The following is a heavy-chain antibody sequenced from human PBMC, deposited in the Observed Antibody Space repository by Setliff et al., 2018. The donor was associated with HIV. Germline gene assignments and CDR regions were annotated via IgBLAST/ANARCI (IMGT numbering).Heavy chain of an antibody. V-gene: IGHV1-18*03. D-gene: IGHD6-19*01. CDR1: GDTFGSNG. CDR3: ARVSRSGWFFDW. J-gene: IGHJ4*02. CDR2: ISSYNGNT. Sequence: ASVKVSCKASGDTFGSNGISWVRQAPGQGLEWMGWISSYNGNTKYAQKVQDRVTMTKDTSTSTAYMELRSLRSDDMAVYYCARVSRSGWFFDWWGQGSLVTVSS.